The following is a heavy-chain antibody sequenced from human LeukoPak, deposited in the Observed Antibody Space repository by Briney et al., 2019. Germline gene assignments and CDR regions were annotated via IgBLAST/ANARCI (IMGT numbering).Heavy chain of an antibody. D-gene: IGHD3-10*01. CDR1: GFTFSSYA. Sequence: GGSLRLSCAASGFTFSSYAMSWVRQAPGKGLEWVSAISGSGGSTYYADSVKGRFTISRDNSKNTLYLQMNSLRAEDTAVYYCARGDNAGTAMVRGFDYWGQGTLVTVSS. J-gene: IGHJ4*02. CDR3: ARGDNAGTAMVRGFDY. V-gene: IGHV3-23*01. CDR2: ISGSGGST.